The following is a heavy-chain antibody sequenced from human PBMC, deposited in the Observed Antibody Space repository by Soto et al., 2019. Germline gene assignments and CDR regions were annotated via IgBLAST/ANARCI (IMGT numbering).Heavy chain of an antibody. CDR1: GFTFSSYA. V-gene: IGHV3-23*01. D-gene: IGHD6-13*01. J-gene: IGHJ4*02. CDR2: ISGGTSST. Sequence: EVQLLESGGGLVQPGGSLRLSCAASGFTFSSYAMSWVRQAPGKGLAWVSAISGGTSSTYYADSVKGRFTISRDNSKNTLYLQMNSLRAEDTAVYYCAKERWAAAGTPTLDYWGQGTQVTVSS. CDR3: AKERWAAAGTPTLDY.